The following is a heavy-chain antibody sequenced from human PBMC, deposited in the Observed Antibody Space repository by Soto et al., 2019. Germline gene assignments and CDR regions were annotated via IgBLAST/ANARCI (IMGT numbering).Heavy chain of an antibody. J-gene: IGHJ6*02. V-gene: IGHV1-2*04. CDR1: GYTFTGYY. D-gene: IGHD6-13*01. CDR2: INPNSGGT. Sequence: ASVKVSCKASGYTFTGYYMHWVRQAPGQGLEWMGWINPNSGGTNYAQKFQGWVTMTRDTSISTAYMELSRLRSDDTAVYYCARDRPIAAAGTVYCMDVWRQGTTVTVS. CDR3: ARDRPIAAAGTVYCMDV.